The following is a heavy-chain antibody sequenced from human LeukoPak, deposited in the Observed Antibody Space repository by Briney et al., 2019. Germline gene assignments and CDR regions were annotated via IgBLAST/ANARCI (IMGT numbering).Heavy chain of an antibody. CDR2: IDPNSGGT. D-gene: IGHD6-19*01. CDR1: GYTFTGYY. V-gene: IGHV1-2*02. Sequence: ASVKVSCKGSGYTFTGYYMHWVRQAPGQGLAWMGWIDPNSGGTNYSHKFQGRGTLTRDTSISTAHMELSRLRSDDTAVYYGARDHWGAVAGFDYWGQGTLVTVSS. J-gene: IGHJ4*02. CDR3: ARDHWGAVAGFDY.